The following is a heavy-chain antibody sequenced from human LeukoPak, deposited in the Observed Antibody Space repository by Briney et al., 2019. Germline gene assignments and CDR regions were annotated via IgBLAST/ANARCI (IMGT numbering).Heavy chain of an antibody. V-gene: IGHV3-64*02. J-gene: IGHJ4*02. CDR3: AKDPREVVAATLDY. D-gene: IGHD2-15*01. CDR1: GFTFGTYG. CDR2: ISSNGDST. Sequence: SGGSLRLSCAASGFTFGTYGMHWVRRTPGKGLEYLSAISSNGDSTYYADSVKGRFTISRDNSKNTLYLQMGSLRGEDMAVYYCAKDPREVVAATLDYWGQGTLVTVSS.